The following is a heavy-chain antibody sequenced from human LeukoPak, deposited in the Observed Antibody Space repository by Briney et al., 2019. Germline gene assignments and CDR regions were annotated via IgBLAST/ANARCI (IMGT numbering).Heavy chain of an antibody. D-gene: IGHD2-2*01. J-gene: IGHJ5*02. CDR2: ISAYNGNT. Sequence: ATVKVSCKASGYTFSSYGISWVRQAPGQGLEWMGWISAYNGNTNYAQMVQGRVTMTTNPSTSTSYMEVRSLRSDDTAMYYCARDVGDIVTVPSAISVPWGQGTLVTVSS. V-gene: IGHV1-18*01. CDR1: GYTFSSYG. CDR3: ARDVGDIVTVPSAISVP.